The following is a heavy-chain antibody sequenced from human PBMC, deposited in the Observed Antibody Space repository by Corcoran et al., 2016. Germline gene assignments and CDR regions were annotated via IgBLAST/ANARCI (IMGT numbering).Heavy chain of an antibody. D-gene: IGHD3-3*01. Sequence: EVQLVESGGGLVQPGGSLRLSCAASGFTFSSYSMNWVRQAPGKGLEWVSYISSSSSTLYYADSVKGRFTISRDNAKNSLYLQMNSLRDEDTAVYYCARDSTNHYDFWSGYFSPYYYYYGMDVLVQGTAVTV. CDR2: ISSSSSTL. CDR3: ARDSTNHYDFWSGYFSPYYYYYGMDV. J-gene: IGHJ6*02. V-gene: IGHV3-48*02. CDR1: GFTFSSYS.